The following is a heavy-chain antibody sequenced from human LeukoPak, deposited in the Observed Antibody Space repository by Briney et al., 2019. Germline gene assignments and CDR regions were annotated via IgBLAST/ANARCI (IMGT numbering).Heavy chain of an antibody. J-gene: IGHJ3*02. CDR3: ARVATNDRRNAFDI. D-gene: IGHD2-8*01. CDR2: ITSSSSYI. CDR1: GFTFSSYG. V-gene: IGHV3-21*01. Sequence: GGSLRLSCAASGFTFSSYGMNWVRQAPGKGLEWVSSITSSSSYIYYADSVKGRFTISRDNAKNSLYLQMNSLRAEDTAVYYCARVATNDRRNAFDIWGQGTVVTVSS.